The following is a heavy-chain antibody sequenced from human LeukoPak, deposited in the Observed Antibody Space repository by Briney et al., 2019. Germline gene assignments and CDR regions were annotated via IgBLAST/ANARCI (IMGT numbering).Heavy chain of an antibody. CDR1: GGSFSGYY. Sequence: SETLSLTCAVYGGSFSGYYWSWIRQPPGKGLEWIGEINHSGSTNYNPSLKSRVTISVDTSKNQFSLKLSSVTAADTAVYYCARGRVGAKIWPTIDYRGQGTLVTVSS. CDR3: ARGRVGAKIWPTIDY. CDR2: INHSGST. J-gene: IGHJ4*02. D-gene: IGHD1-26*01. V-gene: IGHV4-34*01.